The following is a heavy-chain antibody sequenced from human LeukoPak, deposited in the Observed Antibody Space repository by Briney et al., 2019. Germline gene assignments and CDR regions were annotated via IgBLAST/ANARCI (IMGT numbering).Heavy chain of an antibody. J-gene: IGHJ4*02. D-gene: IGHD2-21*02. CDR1: GGSFSAYY. CDR2: INNSGST. V-gene: IGHV4-34*01. CDR3: ARGGFYCGGDCYVDY. Sequence: SETLSLTCAVYGGSFSAYYWSWIRQPPGKGLEWIGAINNSGSTNYNPSLKSRVTISVDTSKNQFSLKVSSVTAADTAVYYCARGGFYCGGDCYVDYWGQGTLVTVSS.